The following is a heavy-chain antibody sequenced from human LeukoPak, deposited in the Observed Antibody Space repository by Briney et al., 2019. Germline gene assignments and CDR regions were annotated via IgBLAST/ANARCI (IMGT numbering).Heavy chain of an antibody. D-gene: IGHD4-11*01. V-gene: IGHV1-46*01. CDR3: ARDLRYSNSREGLYFDY. Sequence: GASVKVSCKASGYTFTSYYMHWVRQAPGQGLEWMGIINPSGGSTSYAQKFQGRVTMTRDTSTSTVYMELSSLRSEDTAVYYCARDLRYSNSREGLYFDYWGQGTLVTVSS. CDR1: GYTFTSYY. CDR2: INPSGGST. J-gene: IGHJ4*02.